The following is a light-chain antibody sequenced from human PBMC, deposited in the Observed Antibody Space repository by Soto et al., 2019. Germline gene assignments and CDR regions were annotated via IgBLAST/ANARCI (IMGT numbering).Light chain of an antibody. V-gene: IGKV1-5*03. CDR3: QQYNSYPLT. J-gene: IGKJ3*01. Sequence: DIQMTQSPSTLSASIGDRVTITCRASQSISSWLAWYQQKPGKAPNLLIYTASNLESGVPSRFSGSGSGTEFTLTISSLQPDDFATYYCQQYNSYPLTFGPGTKVDNK. CDR2: TAS. CDR1: QSISSW.